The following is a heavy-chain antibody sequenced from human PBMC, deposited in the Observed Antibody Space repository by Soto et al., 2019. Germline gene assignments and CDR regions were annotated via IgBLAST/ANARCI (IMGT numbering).Heavy chain of an antibody. V-gene: IGHV3-48*02. CDR3: AREAYGDYYFDY. CDR1: GFTFSSYS. D-gene: IGHD4-17*01. Sequence: EVQLVESGGGLVQPGGSLRLSCAASGFTFSSYSMNWVRQAPGTGLERVSYISSSGSTIYYADSVKGRFTISRSNAKNSLYLEMNSLRDEDTAVYYCAREAYGDYYFDYWGQGTLVTVSS. CDR2: ISSSGSTI. J-gene: IGHJ4*02.